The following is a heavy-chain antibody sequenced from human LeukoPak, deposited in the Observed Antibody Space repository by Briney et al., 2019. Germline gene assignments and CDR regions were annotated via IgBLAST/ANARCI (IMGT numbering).Heavy chain of an antibody. CDR2: ISGSGDST. CDR1: GFTFSSYA. CDR3: ARAVTSIEKSAFDI. V-gene: IGHV3-23*01. Sequence: GGSLRLSCAASGFTFSSYAMSWVRQAPGKGLEWVSTISGSGDSTYYADSVKGRFSISRDNSKNTLYLQMNSLRAEDTAVYYCARAVTSIEKSAFDIWGQGTIVTVSS. J-gene: IGHJ3*02. D-gene: IGHD5-24*01.